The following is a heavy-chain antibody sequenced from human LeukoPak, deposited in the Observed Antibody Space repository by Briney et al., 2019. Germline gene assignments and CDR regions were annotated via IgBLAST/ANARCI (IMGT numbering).Heavy chain of an antibody. J-gene: IGHJ4*02. CDR2: MNPNSGNT. CDR1: GYTFTSYD. CDR3: ARVDTYCDFWSGYEGRGY. Sequence: ASVKVSCKASGYTFTSYDINWVRQATGQGLEWMGWMNPNSGNTGYAQKFQGRVTMTRNTSISTAYMELSSLRSEDTAVYYCARVDTYCDFWSGYEGRGYWGQGTLVTVSS. D-gene: IGHD3-3*01. V-gene: IGHV1-8*01.